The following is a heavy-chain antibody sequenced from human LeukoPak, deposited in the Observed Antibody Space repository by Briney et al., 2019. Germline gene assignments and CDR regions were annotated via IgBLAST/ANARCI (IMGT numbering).Heavy chain of an antibody. Sequence: SETLSLTCTVSGGSLSSYYWSWIRQPPGKGLEWIGYIYYSGSTNYNPSLKSRVTISVDTSKNQFSLKLSSVTAADTAVYYCARHKSVAATQYYYYGMDVWGQGTTVTVSS. D-gene: IGHD2-15*01. V-gene: IGHV4-59*08. CDR3: ARHKSVAATQYYYYGMDV. CDR2: IYYSGST. J-gene: IGHJ6*02. CDR1: GGSLSSYY.